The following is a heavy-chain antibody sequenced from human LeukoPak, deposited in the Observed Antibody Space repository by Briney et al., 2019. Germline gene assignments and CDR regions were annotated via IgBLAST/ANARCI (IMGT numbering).Heavy chain of an antibody. CDR2: IYYSGST. CDR3: ARYYYDSSGPNMKYYFDY. J-gene: IGHJ4*02. D-gene: IGHD3-22*01. V-gene: IGHV4-59*01. CDR1: GGSISSYY. Sequence: SETLSLTCTVSGGSISSYYWSWIRQPPGKGLEWIGYIYYSGSTNYNPSLKSRVTISVDTSKNQFSLKLSSVTAADTAVYYCARYYYDSSGPNMKYYFDYWGQGTLVTVSS.